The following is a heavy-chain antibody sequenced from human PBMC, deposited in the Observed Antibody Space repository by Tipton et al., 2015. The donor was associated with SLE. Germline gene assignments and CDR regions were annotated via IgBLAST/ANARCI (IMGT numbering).Heavy chain of an antibody. CDR1: GASITSSDW. J-gene: IGHJ3*01. V-gene: IGHV4-4*02. CDR3: ARGGDTYFYDGSGYRSDFDV. D-gene: IGHD3-22*01. CDR2: IHHRGST. Sequence: TLSLTCAVSGASITSSDWWSWVRQPPGKGLEYIGEIHHRGSTNYKSSLRGRVTISVDTSKNQFSLKLSSVTAADTAVYYCARGGDTYFYDGSGYRSDFDVWGPGTMVTVSS.